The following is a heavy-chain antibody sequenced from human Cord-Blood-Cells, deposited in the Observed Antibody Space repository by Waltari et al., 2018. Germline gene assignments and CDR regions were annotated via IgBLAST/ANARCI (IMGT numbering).Heavy chain of an antibody. CDR2: IWYDGSNK. V-gene: IGHV3-33*01. Sequence: QVQLVESGGGVVQPGRSLRLSCAASGFNFSSFGMHWVRQAPGKGLEWVAVIWYDGSNKYYADSVKGRFTISRDNSKNTLYLQMNSLRAEDTAVYYCARDMNYDILTGYYKGGFDYWGQGTLVTVSS. CDR1: GFNFSSFG. D-gene: IGHD3-9*01. CDR3: ARDMNYDILTGYYKGGFDY. J-gene: IGHJ4*02.